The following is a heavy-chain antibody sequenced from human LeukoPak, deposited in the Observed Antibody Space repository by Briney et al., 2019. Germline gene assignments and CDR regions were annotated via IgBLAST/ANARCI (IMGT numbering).Heavy chain of an antibody. CDR2: IYYSGST. J-gene: IGHJ6*03. Sequence: SETLSLTCTVSGGSISSYHWSWIRQPPGKGLEWIGYIYYSGSTNYNPSLKSRVTISVDTSRNQFSLKLSSVTAADTAVYYCARGLQNYGDAQGPFDYYYYMDVWGKGTTVTVSS. CDR1: GGSISSYH. V-gene: IGHV4-59*01. CDR3: ARGLQNYGDAQGPFDYYYYMDV. D-gene: IGHD4-17*01.